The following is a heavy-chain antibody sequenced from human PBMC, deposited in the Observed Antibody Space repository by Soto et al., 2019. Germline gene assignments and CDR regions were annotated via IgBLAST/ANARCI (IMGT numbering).Heavy chain of an antibody. CDR3: ARGIAVAIHAGIEY. J-gene: IGHJ4*02. CDR2: IYPSGSST. Sequence: QVQLVQSGAEVKKPGASVKVSCKASGYTFTNYYMHWVRQAPGQGLEWMGLIYPSGSSTSYTRKFQGRVTMTRDTSMTTVHMELSSLRSEDTAVYYCARGIAVAIHAGIEYWGQGTLVTVSS. V-gene: IGHV1-46*01. CDR1: GYTFTNYY. D-gene: IGHD6-19*01.